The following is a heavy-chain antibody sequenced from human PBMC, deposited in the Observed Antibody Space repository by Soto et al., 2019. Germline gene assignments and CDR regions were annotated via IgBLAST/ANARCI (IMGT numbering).Heavy chain of an antibody. D-gene: IGHD5-12*01. Sequence: SETLSLTCAVYGGSFSGYYWSWIRQPPGKGLEWIGEINHSGSTNYNPSLKSRVTISVDTSKNQFSLKLSSVTAADTAVYYCARWKDYSGYDSYRFDYWGQGTLVTVSS. CDR3: ARWKDYSGYDSYRFDY. J-gene: IGHJ4*02. CDR2: INHSGST. CDR1: GGSFSGYY. V-gene: IGHV4-34*01.